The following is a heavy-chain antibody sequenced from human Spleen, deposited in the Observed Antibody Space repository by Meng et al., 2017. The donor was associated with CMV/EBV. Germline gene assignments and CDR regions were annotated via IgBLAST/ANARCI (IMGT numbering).Heavy chain of an antibody. D-gene: IGHD2-2*01. CDR2: INPNSGAT. J-gene: IGHJ6*02. CDR1: GYTFSDYY. CDR3: ARSYCSSTGCLLYYYYGMDV. Sequence: ASVKVSCKASGYTFSDYYIHWLRQAPGQGLEWMGWINPNSGATNYAQKFQGRVTMTRDTSISTAYMELSRLRSDDTAVYYCARSYCSSTGCLLYYYYGMDVWGQGTTVTVSS. V-gene: IGHV1-2*02.